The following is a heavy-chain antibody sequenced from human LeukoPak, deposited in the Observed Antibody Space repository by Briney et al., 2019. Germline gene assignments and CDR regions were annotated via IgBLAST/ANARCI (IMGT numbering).Heavy chain of an antibody. CDR1: GFTFGDYA. Sequence: GGSLRLPCTASGFTFGDYAMSWFRQAPGKGLEWVGFIRSKAYGGTTEYAASVKGRFTISRDDSKSIAYLQMNSLKTEDTAVYYCTRDFTPYYGSGSYYKGTYYFDYWGQGTLVTVSS. J-gene: IGHJ4*02. V-gene: IGHV3-49*03. CDR2: IRSKAYGGTT. D-gene: IGHD3-10*01. CDR3: TRDFTPYYGSGSYYKGTYYFDY.